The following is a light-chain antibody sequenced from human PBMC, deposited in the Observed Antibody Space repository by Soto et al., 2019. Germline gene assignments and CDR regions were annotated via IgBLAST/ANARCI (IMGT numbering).Light chain of an antibody. CDR1: QSVSSSY. CDR2: GAS. V-gene: IGKV3-20*01. Sequence: EIVLTQSPGTLSLSPGERATLSCRASQSVSSSYLAWYQQKPVQAPSLLIYGASSRATGIPDRFSGSGSGTDFTLTTSRLEPEDFAVYYCQQYGSSPQTFGQGTKVDIK. CDR3: QQYGSSPQT. J-gene: IGKJ1*01.